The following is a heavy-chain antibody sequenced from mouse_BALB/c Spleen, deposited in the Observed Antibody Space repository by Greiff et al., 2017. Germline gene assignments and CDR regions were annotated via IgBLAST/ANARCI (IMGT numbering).Heavy chain of an antibody. V-gene: IGHV5-6-5*01. CDR1: GFTFSSYA. D-gene: IGHD1-1*01. CDR3: ARVYYYGGYFDY. CDR2: ISSGGST. J-gene: IGHJ3*01. Sequence: DVHLVESGGGLVKPGGSLKLSCAASGFTFSSYAMSWVRQTPEKRLEWVASISSGGSTYYPDSVKGRFTISRDNARNILYLQMSSLRSEDTAMYYCARVYYYGGYFDYWGQGTLVTVSA.